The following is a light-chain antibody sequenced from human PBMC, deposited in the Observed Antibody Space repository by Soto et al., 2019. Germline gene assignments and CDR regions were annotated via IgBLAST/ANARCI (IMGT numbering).Light chain of an antibody. CDR2: EAS. J-gene: IGKJ5*01. V-gene: IGKV3D-20*01. CDR1: QPVSNY. Sequence: EVLMTQSPANLSLSPVAGSTLSCLASQPVSNYIVWYQQKPGLAPRLLIFEASTRATGIPDRFSGSGSGRDFTLTISRVEPEDFAIYYCQQFGSPPITFGQGTRLEIK. CDR3: QQFGSPPIT.